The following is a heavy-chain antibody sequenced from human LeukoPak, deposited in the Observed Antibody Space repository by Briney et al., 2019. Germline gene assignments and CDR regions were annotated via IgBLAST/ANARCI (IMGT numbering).Heavy chain of an antibody. Sequence: PSETLSHTCTVSGGSISTYYWSWIRQPPGKGLEWIGYIYYSGSTNYNPSLKSRVTISVDTSKNQFSLKLSSVAAADTAVYYCARGNRRYRGYEFDYWGPGTLVTVSS. J-gene: IGHJ4*02. CDR3: ARGNRRYRGYEFDY. D-gene: IGHD5-12*01. CDR1: GGSISTYY. V-gene: IGHV4-59*01. CDR2: IYYSGST.